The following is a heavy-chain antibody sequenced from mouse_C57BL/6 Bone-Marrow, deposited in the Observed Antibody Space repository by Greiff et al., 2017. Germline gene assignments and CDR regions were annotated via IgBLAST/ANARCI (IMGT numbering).Heavy chain of an antibody. CDR2: IHPNSGST. J-gene: IGHJ1*03. Sequence: QVQLKQPGAELVKPGASVKLSCKASGYTFTSYWMHWVKQRPGQGLEWIGMIHPNSGSTNYNEKFKSKAKLTVDKSSSTAYMQLSSLTSEDAAVYYCARDYRYFDVWGTGTTVTVSS. V-gene: IGHV1-64*01. CDR3: ARDYRYFDV. D-gene: IGHD2-12*01. CDR1: GYTFTSYW.